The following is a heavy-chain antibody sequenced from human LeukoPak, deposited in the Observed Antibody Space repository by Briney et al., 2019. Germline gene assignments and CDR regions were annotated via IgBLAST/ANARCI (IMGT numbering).Heavy chain of an antibody. CDR2: ISSSSSYI. CDR1: GFTFSSYG. J-gene: IGHJ5*02. V-gene: IGHV3-21*01. Sequence: GGSLRLSCAASGFTFSSYGMHWVRQAPGKGLEWVSSISSSSSYIYYADSVKGRFTISRDNAKNSLYLQMNSLRAEDTAVYYCARDSIVGATTNLGEFDPWGQGTLVTVSS. D-gene: IGHD1-26*01. CDR3: ARDSIVGATTNLGEFDP.